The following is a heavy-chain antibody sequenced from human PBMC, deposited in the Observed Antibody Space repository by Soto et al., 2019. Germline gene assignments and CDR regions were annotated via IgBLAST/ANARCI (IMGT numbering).Heavy chain of an antibody. CDR3: AKDSSPLYNSGAYYFFF. V-gene: IGHV3-9*01. Sequence: GGSLRLSCAASGFSFDDYAMHWVRQAPGNGLEWVSGISWNSGSIGYADSVKGRFTISRDNAKNSLYLQMNSLRAEDTALYYCAKDSSPLYNSGAYYFFFWGQGTLVTVSS. CDR2: ISWNSGSI. J-gene: IGHJ4*02. D-gene: IGHD3-22*01. CDR1: GFSFDDYA.